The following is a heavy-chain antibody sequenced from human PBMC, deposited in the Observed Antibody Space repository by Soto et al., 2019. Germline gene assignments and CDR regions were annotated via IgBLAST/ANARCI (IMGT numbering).Heavy chain of an antibody. CDR2: TTDTAGAR. CDR3: AREPSDSYPGLRIFDL. CDR1: GITFISRA. D-gene: IGHD2-21*01. V-gene: IGHV3-23*01. J-gene: IGHJ4*02. Sequence: GVSLRRSCVASGITFISRAMFWVRQAPGEGLEWVSVTTDTAGARKYADSVRGRFTSSRDNSKNTLYLQMSSRRAEESAVYDCAREPSDSYPGLRIFDLWRRGTRVTVS.